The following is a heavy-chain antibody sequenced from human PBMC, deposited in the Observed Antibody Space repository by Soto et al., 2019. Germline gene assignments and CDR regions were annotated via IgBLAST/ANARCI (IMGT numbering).Heavy chain of an antibody. CDR3: ARRLREVDYYDSSGYYPQAFDI. D-gene: IGHD3-22*01. V-gene: IGHV5-51*01. J-gene: IGHJ3*02. CDR2: IYPGDSDT. CDR1: GYSFTSYW. Sequence: GESLKISCKGSGYSFTSYWIGWVRQMPGKGLEWMGIIYPGDSDTRYSPSFQGQVTISADKSISTAYLQWSSLKASDTAMYYCARRLREVDYYDSSGYYPQAFDIWGQGTMVTVSS.